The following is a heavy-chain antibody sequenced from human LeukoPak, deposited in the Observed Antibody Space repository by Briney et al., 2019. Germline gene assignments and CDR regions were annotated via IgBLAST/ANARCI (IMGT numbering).Heavy chain of an antibody. J-gene: IGHJ4*02. D-gene: IGHD6-19*01. V-gene: IGHV4-59*12. CDR1: GGSISSYY. CDR3: ARAVAGGSVDY. CDR2: IYCGGST. Sequence: PSETLSLTCTVSGGSISSYYWSWIRQPPGKGLEWIGYIYCGGSTNYNPSLKSRVTITVDTSKNQFSLKLSSVTAADTAVYYWARAVAGGSVDYWGQGTLVTVSS.